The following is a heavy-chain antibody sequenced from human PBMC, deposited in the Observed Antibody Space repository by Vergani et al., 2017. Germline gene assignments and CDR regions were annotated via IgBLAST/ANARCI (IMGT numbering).Heavy chain of an antibody. J-gene: IGHJ4*02. CDR1: GGSISSSSYY. D-gene: IGHD5-18*01. Sequence: QLQLQESGPGLVKPSETLSLTCTVSGGSISSSSYYWSWILQPPGKGLEWIGYIYYSGSTNYNPSLKSRVTISVDTSKNQFSLKLSSVTAADTAVYYCARLNPDVDTAMVDYWGQGTLVTVSS. V-gene: IGHV4-61*05. CDR3: ARLNPDVDTAMVDY. CDR2: IYYSGST.